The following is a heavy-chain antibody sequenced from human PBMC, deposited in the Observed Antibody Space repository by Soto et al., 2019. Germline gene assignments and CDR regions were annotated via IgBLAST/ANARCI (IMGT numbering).Heavy chain of an antibody. Sequence: SETLSLTCTVSGGSISSGDYYWSWIRQPPGRGLEWIGYIYYSGSTYYNPSLKSRVTISVDTSKNQFSLKLSSVTAADTAVYYCARAQAPMGSGSYYKFDYWGQGTLVTVSS. CDR1: GGSISSGDYY. J-gene: IGHJ4*02. CDR2: IYYSGST. D-gene: IGHD3-10*01. CDR3: ARAQAPMGSGSYYKFDY. V-gene: IGHV4-30-4*01.